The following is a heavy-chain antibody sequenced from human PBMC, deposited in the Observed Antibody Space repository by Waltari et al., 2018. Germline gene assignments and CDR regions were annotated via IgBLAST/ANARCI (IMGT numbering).Heavy chain of an antibody. Sequence: QVQLQESGPGLVKPSETLSLTCAVSGYSISSGYYWGWIRQPPGTGLEWIGSIYHSGSTYYNPSLKSRVTISVDTSKNQFSLKLSSVTAADTAVYYCARVQDIVVVPAAISRSGPFDPWGQGTLVTVSS. CDR2: IYHSGST. J-gene: IGHJ5*02. D-gene: IGHD2-2*02. CDR3: ARVQDIVVVPAAISRSGPFDP. V-gene: IGHV4-38-2*01. CDR1: GYSISSGYY.